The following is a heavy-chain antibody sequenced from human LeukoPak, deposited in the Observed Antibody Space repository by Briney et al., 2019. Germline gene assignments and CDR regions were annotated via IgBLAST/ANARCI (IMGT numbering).Heavy chain of an antibody. Sequence: GASVKVSCKASGYTFTSYGISWVRQAPGQGLEWMGWISAYNGNTNYAQKLQGRVTMTTDTSTSTAYMELRSLRSDDTAVYYCARLKYYDFWSGYRSPSGFDPWGQGTLVTVSS. CDR3: ARLKYYDFWSGYRSPSGFDP. V-gene: IGHV1-18*01. J-gene: IGHJ5*02. CDR2: ISAYNGNT. CDR1: GYTFTSYG. D-gene: IGHD3-3*01.